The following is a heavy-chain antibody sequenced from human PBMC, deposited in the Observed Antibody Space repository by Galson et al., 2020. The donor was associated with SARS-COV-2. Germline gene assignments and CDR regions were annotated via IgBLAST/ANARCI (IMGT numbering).Heavy chain of an antibody. CDR2: ISHDGRIE. J-gene: IGHJ3*02. Sequence: GGSLRLSCAASGFTFSHYSIHWVRQAPGEGLEWVAVISHDGRIEVYADSVKGRFTISRDNSENMVFLQMSSLRADDTALYYCARDVSGGASDIWGQGTMVTVSS. CDR3: ARDVSGGASDI. V-gene: IGHV3-30*04. CDR1: GFTFSHYS. D-gene: IGHD1-26*01.